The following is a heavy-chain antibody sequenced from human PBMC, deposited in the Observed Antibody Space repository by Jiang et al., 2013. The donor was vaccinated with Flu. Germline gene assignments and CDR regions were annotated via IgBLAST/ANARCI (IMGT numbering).Heavy chain of an antibody. V-gene: IGHV4-59*01. Sequence: TLSLTCTVSGGSISSYYWSWIRQPPGKGLEWIGYIYYSGSTNYNPSLKSRVTISVDTSKNQFSLKLSSVTAADTAVYYCARAGGFWSGYFSLDAFDIWGQGTMVTVSS. CDR2: IYYSGST. J-gene: IGHJ3*02. D-gene: IGHD3-3*01. CDR3: ARAGGFWSGYFSLDAFDI. CDR1: GGSISSYY.